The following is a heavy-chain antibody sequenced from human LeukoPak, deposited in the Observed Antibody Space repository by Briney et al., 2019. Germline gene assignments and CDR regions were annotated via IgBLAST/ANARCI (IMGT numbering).Heavy chain of an antibody. J-gene: IGHJ4*02. CDR1: GFTFSSYA. Sequence: GGSLRLSCAASGFTFSSYAMSWVRQAPGKGLEWVSGISASGGTTYYAESVKGRFTISRDNSKNTLYLQMNSLRAEDTAVYSCAKDLRYGGSYWAQGTLVTVSS. V-gene: IGHV3-23*01. CDR3: AKDLRYGGSY. CDR2: ISASGGTT. D-gene: IGHD1-26*01.